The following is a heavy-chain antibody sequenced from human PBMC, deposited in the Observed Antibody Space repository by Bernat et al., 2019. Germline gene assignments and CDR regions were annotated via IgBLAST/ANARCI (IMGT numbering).Heavy chain of an antibody. CDR3: ARGPSGDSRYLDL. J-gene: IGHJ2*01. Sequence: QVQLQESGPGLVKPSETLSLTCTVSGGSISSYYWSWIRQPPGKGLEWIGYIYYSGSTNYNPSLKSRVTISVDTSKNQFSLKLSSVTAADTAVYYCARGPSGDSRYLDLWGRGTLVTVSS. V-gene: IGHV4-59*01. D-gene: IGHD4-17*01. CDR1: GGSISSYY. CDR2: IYYSGST.